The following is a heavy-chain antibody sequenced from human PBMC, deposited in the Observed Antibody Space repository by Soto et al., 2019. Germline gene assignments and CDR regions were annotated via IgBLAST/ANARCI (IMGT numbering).Heavy chain of an antibody. CDR3: ARVIVVVTTRHFDY. CDR2: INHSGST. J-gene: IGHJ4*02. V-gene: IGHV4-34*01. CDR1: GGSFSGYY. D-gene: IGHD3-22*01. Sequence: SETLSLTCAVYGGSFSGYYWSWIRQPPGKGLEWIGEINHSGSTNYNPSLKSRVTISVDTSKNQFSLKLSSVTAADTAVYYCARVIVVVTTRHFDYWAQRTLVTVSS.